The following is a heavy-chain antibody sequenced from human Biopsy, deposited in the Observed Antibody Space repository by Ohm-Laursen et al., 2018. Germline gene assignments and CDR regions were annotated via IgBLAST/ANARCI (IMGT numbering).Heavy chain of an antibody. J-gene: IGHJ4*02. Sequence: LRLSCAASGFTFSSYAMTWVRQAPGKGLEWVSGIDGSGSSTYYADSVKGRFTISRDNSKNTLYLQMNSLRAEDTAVYYCAEGDWIYYFDYWGQGTLVIVSS. V-gene: IGHV3-23*05. CDR1: GFTFSSYA. D-gene: IGHD2-21*02. CDR3: AEGDWIYYFDY. CDR2: IDGSGSST.